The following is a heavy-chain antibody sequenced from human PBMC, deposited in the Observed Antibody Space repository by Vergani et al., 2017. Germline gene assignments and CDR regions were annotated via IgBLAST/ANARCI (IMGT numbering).Heavy chain of an antibody. J-gene: IGHJ5*02. CDR3: ARDRSNPITRLDWFDP. CDR1: GGSISSSSYY. V-gene: IGHV4-39*07. Sequence: QLQLQESGPGLVKPSETLSLTCTVSGGSISSSSYYWGWIRQPPGKGLEWIGSIYYSGSTYYNPSLKSRVTISVDTSKNQFSLKLSSVTAADTAVYYCARDRSNPITRLDWFDPWCQGTLVTVSS. CDR2: IYYSGST. D-gene: IGHD3-16*01.